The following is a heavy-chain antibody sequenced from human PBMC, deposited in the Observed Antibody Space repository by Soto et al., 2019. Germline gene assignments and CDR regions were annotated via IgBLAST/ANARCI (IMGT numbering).Heavy chain of an antibody. D-gene: IGHD6-19*01. V-gene: IGHV1-18*01. CDR3: ARDLAVGLVDY. Sequence: QVQLVQSGAEVKKPGASVRVTCKASGYTFTSYGISWVRQAPGQGLEWMGWISAYNGNTKYAQKLQGRVTMTTDTSTSTSYMEVRSLRSDDTAVYYCARDLAVGLVDYWGQGTLVTVSS. CDR1: GYTFTSYG. J-gene: IGHJ4*02. CDR2: ISAYNGNT.